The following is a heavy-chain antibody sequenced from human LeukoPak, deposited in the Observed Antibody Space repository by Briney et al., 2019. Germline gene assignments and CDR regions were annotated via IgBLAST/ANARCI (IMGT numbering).Heavy chain of an antibody. J-gene: IGHJ4*02. CDR2: ISSNGGST. CDR3: ARGRFGEQKPGDY. D-gene: IGHD3-10*01. CDR1: GFTFSSYD. V-gene: IGHV3-64*01. Sequence: GGSLRLSCAASGFTFSSYDMHWVRQAPGKGLEYVSAISSNGGSTYYANSVKGRFTISRDNSKNTLYLQMGSLRAEDMAVYYCARGRFGEQKPGDYWGQGTLVTVSS.